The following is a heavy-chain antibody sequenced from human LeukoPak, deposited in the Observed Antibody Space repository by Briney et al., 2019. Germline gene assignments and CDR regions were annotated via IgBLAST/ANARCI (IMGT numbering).Heavy chain of an antibody. CDR1: GFSFSNYA. V-gene: IGHV3-23*01. D-gene: IGHD3-22*01. Sequence: QTGGSLRLSCVSSGFSFSNYAMSWVRQAPGKGLEWVSSICGSGGSTHYADSVKGRFTISRDKTKNTLYLQMNSLRAEDTAVYYCAKSAYYDASGYYREYYFDYWGQGTLVTVSS. CDR3: AKSAYYDASGYYREYYFDY. CDR2: ICGSGGST. J-gene: IGHJ4*02.